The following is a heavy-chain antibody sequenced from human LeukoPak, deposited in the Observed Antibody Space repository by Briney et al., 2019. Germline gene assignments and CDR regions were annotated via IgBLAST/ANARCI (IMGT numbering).Heavy chain of an antibody. CDR1: GFSFSTFS. Sequence: GGSLRLSCAASGFSFSTFSMNWVRQAPGGGLDWVSSIDTSSASKYYGDSVKGRFTISRDNAKNSLYLQMNSLRTEDAAVYYCARYTYGYPSDYWGQGTLVTVSS. J-gene: IGHJ4*02. V-gene: IGHV3-21*01. CDR2: IDTSSASK. D-gene: IGHD5-24*01. CDR3: ARYTYGYPSDY.